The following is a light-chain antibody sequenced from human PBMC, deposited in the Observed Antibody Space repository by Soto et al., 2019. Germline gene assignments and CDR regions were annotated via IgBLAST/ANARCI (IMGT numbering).Light chain of an antibody. CDR2: KAS. J-gene: IGKJ1*01. V-gene: IGKV1-5*03. Sequence: DIHMTQSPSSLSASLGDRVTITFRASQSISSWLAWYQQKTGKAPKLLIYKASSLESGVPSRFSGSGSGTEFTLTISSLQPNDFATYFCQQYNSYFWTFGQGTKVDI. CDR3: QQYNSYFWT. CDR1: QSISSW.